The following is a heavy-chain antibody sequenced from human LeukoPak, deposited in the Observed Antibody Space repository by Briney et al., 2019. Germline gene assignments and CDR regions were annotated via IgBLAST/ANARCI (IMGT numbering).Heavy chain of an antibody. CDR3: ARVPVGDGYNNAFDI. Sequence: SETLSLTCTVSGGSISSGGYYWSWLRQHPGKGLEWIGYIYYSGSTYYNPSLKSRVTISVDTSKNQFSLKLSSVTAADTAVYYCARVPVGDGYNNAFDIWGQGTMVTVSS. CDR2: IYYSGST. CDR1: GGSISSGGYY. D-gene: IGHD5-24*01. V-gene: IGHV4-31*03. J-gene: IGHJ3*02.